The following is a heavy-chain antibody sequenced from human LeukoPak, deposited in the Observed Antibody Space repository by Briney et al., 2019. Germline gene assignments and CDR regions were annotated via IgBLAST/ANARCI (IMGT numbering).Heavy chain of an antibody. CDR2: IYHSGST. CDR3: AKKAAASAADY. V-gene: IGHV4-4*02. Sequence: SLTCAXSGGSISRGNWWSWVRQPPGKGPEWIGEIYHSGSTNYNPSLKSRVTTSVDTSKNQFSLKLSSVTAADTAVYYCAKKAAASAADYWGQGTLVTVSS. CDR1: GGSISRGNW. J-gene: IGHJ4*02. D-gene: IGHD6-13*01.